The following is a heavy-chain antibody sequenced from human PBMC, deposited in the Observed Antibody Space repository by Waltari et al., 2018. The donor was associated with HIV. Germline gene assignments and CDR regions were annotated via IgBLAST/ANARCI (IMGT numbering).Heavy chain of an antibody. J-gene: IGHJ4*02. CDR2: KWEDGSNK. CDR3: ARDRGGSSSLVLDS. Sequence: QVQLVESGGGVVQPGRSLRLSCAASGFTFKNYGMHWVRQAPGKGLVWVEVKWEDGSNKYYADSVKGRFDIPRDNSKNRLYLQMNSLRAEDTAVYYCARDRGGSSSLVLDSWGQGTLVTVSS. CDR1: GFTFKNYG. D-gene: IGHD6-6*01. V-gene: IGHV3-33*01.